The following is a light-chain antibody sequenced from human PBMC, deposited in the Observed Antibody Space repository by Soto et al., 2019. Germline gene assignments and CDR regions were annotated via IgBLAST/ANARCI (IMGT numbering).Light chain of an antibody. Sequence: QAVVTQPPSASGTPEQRVTISCSGSSSNIGSNYVYWYQQFPGSAPKLLIYRNDQRPSGVPDRFSGSKSGTSASLAISGPRSEDEADYYCAAWDDSLSAVVFGGGTKLTVL. CDR3: AAWDDSLSAVV. V-gene: IGLV1-47*01. CDR2: RND. J-gene: IGLJ2*01. CDR1: SSNIGSNY.